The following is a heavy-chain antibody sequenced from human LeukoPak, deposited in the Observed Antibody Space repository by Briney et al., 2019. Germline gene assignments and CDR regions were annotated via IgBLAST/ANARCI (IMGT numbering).Heavy chain of an antibody. Sequence: SETLSLTCTVSGVSISSYYWTWIRQPAGKGLEWIGRIYSSGNTNYNPSLESRVTMSIDTSKNQFSLKLSSVTAADTAVYYCARGAGGSGSYYKSWGQGTLVTVSS. J-gene: IGHJ4*02. V-gene: IGHV4-4*07. CDR3: ARGAGGSGSYYKS. CDR1: GVSISSYY. D-gene: IGHD3-10*01. CDR2: IYSSGNT.